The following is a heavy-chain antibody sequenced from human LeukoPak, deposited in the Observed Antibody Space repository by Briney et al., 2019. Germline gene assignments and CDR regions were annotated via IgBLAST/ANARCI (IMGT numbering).Heavy chain of an antibody. J-gene: IGHJ4*01. CDR2: ISSDGDNT. D-gene: IGHD3-10*01. Sequence: GGSLRLSCAASGFTLRSYSMHWIRKAPGKGLEFVSAISSDGDNTYYANSVKGRFTISRDNSKNTLYLQMSSLRPEDMALYYCARVGGDYFDYWSQGTLVTVSS. CDR3: ARVGGDYFDY. CDR1: GFTLRSYS. V-gene: IGHV3-64*01.